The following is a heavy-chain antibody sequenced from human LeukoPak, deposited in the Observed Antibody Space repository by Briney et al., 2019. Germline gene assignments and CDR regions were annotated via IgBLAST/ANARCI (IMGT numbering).Heavy chain of an antibody. CDR3: AKDMREAGQGLDY. Sequence: GRSLRLSCAASGFTFDDYAMHWVRQAPGKGLEWVSGISWNSGSIGYADSVKGRFTISRDNAKNSLYLQMNSLRAEDTALYYCAKDMREAGQGLDYWGQGTLVTVSS. V-gene: IGHV3-9*01. CDR2: ISWNSGSI. J-gene: IGHJ4*02. CDR1: GFTFDDYA. D-gene: IGHD6-19*01.